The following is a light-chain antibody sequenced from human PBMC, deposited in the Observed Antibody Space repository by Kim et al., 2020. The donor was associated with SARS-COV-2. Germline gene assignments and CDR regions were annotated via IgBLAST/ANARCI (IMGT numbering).Light chain of an antibody. J-gene: IGKJ4*01. CDR2: GAS. CDR3: QQYYNWPPVT. CDR1: QSISNK. Sequence: VSPGERVTLSCRASQSISNKLAWYQQKPGQAPRRLIYGASTRATGIPARFSGSGSGTEFTLDISSLQSEDFAVYYCQQYYNWPPVTFGGGTKVEI. V-gene: IGKV3-15*01.